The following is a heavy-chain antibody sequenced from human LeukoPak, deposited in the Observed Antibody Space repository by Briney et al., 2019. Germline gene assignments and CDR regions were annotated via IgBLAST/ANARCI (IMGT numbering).Heavy chain of an antibody. CDR2: ISYTGST. CDR3: ARGDY. V-gene: IGHV4-31*03. Sequence: SETLSLTCTVSGASINSAGYYWSWIRQLPGKGLEWIGYISYTGSTYYNPSLKSRVIISRDTSKDQFSLKLSSVTAADTAIYYCARGDYWGQGTLVTVSS. CDR1: GASINSAGYY. J-gene: IGHJ4*02.